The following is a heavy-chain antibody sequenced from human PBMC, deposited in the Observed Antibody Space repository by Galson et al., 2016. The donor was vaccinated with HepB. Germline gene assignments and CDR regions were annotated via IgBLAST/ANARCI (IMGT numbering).Heavy chain of an antibody. J-gene: IGHJ4*02. CDR3: AKVGYCGGDCYVSESTAYYFDS. CDR1: GFIFSSYS. CDR2: ISSSTGYK. D-gene: IGHD2-21*02. Sequence: SLRLSCAASGFIFSSYSMNWVRQAPGQGLEWVSYISSSTGYKYYADSVKGRFTISRDNAKNSLFLQMNSLRAEDTAVYFCAKVGYCGGDCYVSESTAYYFDSWGQGTLATVSS. V-gene: IGHV3-21*01.